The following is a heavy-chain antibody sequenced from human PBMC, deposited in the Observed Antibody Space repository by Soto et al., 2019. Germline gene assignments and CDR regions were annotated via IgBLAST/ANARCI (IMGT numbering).Heavy chain of an antibody. Sequence: SVKVSCKASGFTFTSSSVQWVRQARGQRLEWIGWIVVGSGNTNYAQKFQERVTITRDMSTSTAYMELSSLRSEDTAVYYCAAARDPYYYDSSGYYVDAFDIWGQGTMVTVSS. CDR2: IVVGSGNT. D-gene: IGHD3-22*01. CDR1: GFTFTSSS. CDR3: AAARDPYYYDSSGYYVDAFDI. J-gene: IGHJ3*02. V-gene: IGHV1-58*01.